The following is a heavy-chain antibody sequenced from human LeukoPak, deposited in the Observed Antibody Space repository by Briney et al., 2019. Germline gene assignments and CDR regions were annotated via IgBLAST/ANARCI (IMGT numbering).Heavy chain of an antibody. CDR3: ARSSGWYSNFDY. J-gene: IGHJ4*02. D-gene: IGHD6-19*01. V-gene: IGHV3-30*03. CDR1: GFTFSSYG. CDR2: ISYDGSNK. Sequence: GGSLRLSCAASGFTFSSYGMHWVRQAPGKGLEWVAVISYDGSNKYYADSVKGRFTISRDNSKNTLYLQMNSLRAEDTAVYYCARSSGWYSNFDYWGQGTLVTVSS.